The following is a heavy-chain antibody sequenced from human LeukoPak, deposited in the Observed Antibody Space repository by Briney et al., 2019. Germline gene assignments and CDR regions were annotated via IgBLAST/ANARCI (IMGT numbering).Heavy chain of an antibody. CDR2: IYYSGST. CDR3: ARGSWYYYDSSVEFFDY. V-gene: IGHV4-59*01. CDR1: VGSISSYY. Sequence: PSETLSLTCTVSVGSISSYYCSWIRQPPGKGLEWIGYIYYSGSTNYNPSLKSRVTISVDTSKNQFSLKLSSVTAADTAVYYCARGSWYYYDSSVEFFDYWGQGTLVTVSS. D-gene: IGHD3-22*01. J-gene: IGHJ4*02.